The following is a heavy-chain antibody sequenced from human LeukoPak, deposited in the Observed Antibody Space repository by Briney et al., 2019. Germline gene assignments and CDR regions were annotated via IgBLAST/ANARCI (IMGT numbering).Heavy chain of an antibody. Sequence: GGSLRLSCTTSGFTFNVYAMSWVRQAPGKGLEWVGFVRGQAHGGTTDYAASVKGGFTISRDDSRSIVYLQMNSLKTEDTAMYYCTRDGGDSGYWGQGTLVTVSS. CDR1: GFTFNVYA. V-gene: IGHV3-49*04. CDR2: VRGQAHGGTT. J-gene: IGHJ4*02. D-gene: IGHD4-17*01. CDR3: TRDGGDSGY.